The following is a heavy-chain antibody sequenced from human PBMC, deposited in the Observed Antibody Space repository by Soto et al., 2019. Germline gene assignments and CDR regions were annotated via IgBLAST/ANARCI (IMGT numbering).Heavy chain of an antibody. V-gene: IGHV1-46*01. CDR3: ASFDYYDSSGYYLPHDAFDI. D-gene: IGHD3-22*01. Sequence: PSVKVSCKASGYTFTSYYMHWVRQAPGQGLEWMGIINPSGGSTSYAQKFQGRVTMTRDTSTSTVYMELSSLRSEDTAVYYCASFDYYDSSGYYLPHDAFDIWGQGTMVTVS. CDR2: INPSGGST. CDR1: GYTFTSYY. J-gene: IGHJ3*02.